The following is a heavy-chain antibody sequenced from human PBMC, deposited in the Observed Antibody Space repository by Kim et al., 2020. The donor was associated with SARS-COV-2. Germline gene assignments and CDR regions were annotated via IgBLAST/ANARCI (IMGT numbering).Heavy chain of an antibody. CDR2: IYPGDSDT. V-gene: IGHV5-51*01. Sequence: GESLKISCKGSGYSFTSYWIGWVRQMPGKGLEWMGIIYPGDSDTRYSPSFQGQVTISADKSISTAYLQWSSLKASDTAMYYCARRAMIVVPYLHAFDIWGQGTMVTVSS. CDR1: GYSFTSYW. J-gene: IGHJ3*02. CDR3: ARRAMIVVPYLHAFDI. D-gene: IGHD3-22*01.